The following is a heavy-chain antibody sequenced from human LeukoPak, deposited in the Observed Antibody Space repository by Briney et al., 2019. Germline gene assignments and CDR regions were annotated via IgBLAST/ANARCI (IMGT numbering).Heavy chain of an antibody. CDR3: AFEIGRTQGAFDI. J-gene: IGHJ3*02. D-gene: IGHD1-26*01. V-gene: IGHV3-33*08. CDR2: VWNDGTDE. Sequence: GGSLRLSCAASGFTFSSYGMHWVRQTPGKGPEWVAAVWNDGTDENYADSAKGRFTISSDNSKNTLYLQMNSLRAEDSAVYYCAFEIGRTQGAFDIWGQGTMISVSS. CDR1: GFTFSSYG.